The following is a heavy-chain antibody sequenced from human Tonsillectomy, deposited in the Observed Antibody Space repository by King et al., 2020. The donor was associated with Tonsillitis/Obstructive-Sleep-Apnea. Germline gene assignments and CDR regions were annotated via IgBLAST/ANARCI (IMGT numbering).Heavy chain of an antibody. J-gene: IGHJ6*03. Sequence: VQLVESGGGVVRPGGSLRLSCAASGFTFDDYGMSWVRHAPGKGLEWVSGINSNGGSTGYADSVKGRFTISRDNAKNSLYLQMNSLRAEDTALYYCARDGTITNYYYYYMDVWGKGTTVTVSS. CDR1: GFTFDDYG. CDR2: INSNGGST. V-gene: IGHV3-20*04. D-gene: IGHD4-11*01. CDR3: ARDGTITNYYYYYMDV.